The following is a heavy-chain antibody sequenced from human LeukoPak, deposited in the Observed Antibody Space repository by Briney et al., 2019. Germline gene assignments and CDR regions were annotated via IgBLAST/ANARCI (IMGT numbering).Heavy chain of an antibody. D-gene: IGHD2-2*01. J-gene: IGHJ6*03. Sequence: GGSLTLSCAASGFTFSSYGMHGVRQAPGKGLEWVAFIRYDGSNKYYADSVKGRFTISRDNSKNTLYLQMNSLRAEDTAVYYCAKERTLYYYYMDVWGKGTTVTVSS. CDR1: GFTFSSYG. CDR2: IRYDGSNK. CDR3: AKERTLYYYYMDV. V-gene: IGHV3-30*02.